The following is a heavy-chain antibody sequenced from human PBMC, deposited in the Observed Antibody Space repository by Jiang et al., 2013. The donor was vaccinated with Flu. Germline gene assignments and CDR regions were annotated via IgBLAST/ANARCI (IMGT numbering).Heavy chain of an antibody. Sequence: GSGLVKPSETLSLTCTVSGGSISSSSYYWGWIRQPPGKGLEWIGSIYYSGSTYYNPSLKSRVTISVDTSKNQFSLKLSSVTAADTAVYYCARTYYYDSRSYYWGQGTLVTVSS. CDR1: GGSISSSSYY. D-gene: IGHD3-22*01. CDR3: ARTYYYDSRSYY. CDR2: IYYSGST. J-gene: IGHJ4*02. V-gene: IGHV4-39*01.